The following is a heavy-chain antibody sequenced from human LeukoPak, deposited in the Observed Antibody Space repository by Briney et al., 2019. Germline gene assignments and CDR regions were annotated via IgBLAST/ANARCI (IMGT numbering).Heavy chain of an antibody. D-gene: IGHD3-22*01. Sequence: PSETLSLTCTVSGGSISGYYWSWIRQSPGKGLLWIGYIYYSGSTNYNPSLKSRVTISIDMSRNQFSLKLSSATAADTALYYCARHFTYYYDSSGYPRDAFDIWGQGTTVTVSS. CDR3: ARHFTYYYDSSGYPRDAFDI. J-gene: IGHJ3*02. CDR2: IYYSGST. CDR1: GGSISGYY. V-gene: IGHV4-59*08.